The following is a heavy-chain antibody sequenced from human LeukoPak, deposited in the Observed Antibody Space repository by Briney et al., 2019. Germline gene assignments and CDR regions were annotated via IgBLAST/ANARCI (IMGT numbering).Heavy chain of an antibody. J-gene: IGHJ4*02. CDR3: AKDPDRGVTAENYFDY. CDR2: ISGSGGST. V-gene: IGHV3-23*01. D-gene: IGHD2-21*02. Sequence: GGSLRLSCAASGFTFTNYAMSWVRQAPGKGLEWVSGISGSGGSTYYADSVKGRFTISRDNSKNTLYLQMNSLRAEDTAVYYCAKDPDRGVTAENYFDYWGQGTLVTVSS. CDR1: GFTFTNYA.